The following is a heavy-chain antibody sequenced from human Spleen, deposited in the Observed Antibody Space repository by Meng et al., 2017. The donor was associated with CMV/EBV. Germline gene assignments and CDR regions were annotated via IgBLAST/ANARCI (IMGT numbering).Heavy chain of an antibody. CDR1: GFTFSSYW. D-gene: IGHD2/OR15-2a*01. CDR3: ARMGIVLQNYYYYYGMDV. V-gene: IGHV3-7*01. J-gene: IGHJ6*02. CDR2: IKQDGSEK. Sequence: GGSLRLSCAASGFTFSSYWMSWVRQAPGKGLEWVANIKQDGSEKYYVDSVKGRFTISRDNAKNSLYLQMNSLRAEDTAVYYCARMGIVLQNYYYYYGMDVWGQGTTVTSP.